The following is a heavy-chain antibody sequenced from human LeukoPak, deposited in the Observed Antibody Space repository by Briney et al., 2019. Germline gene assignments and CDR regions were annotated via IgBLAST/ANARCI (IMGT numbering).Heavy chain of an antibody. CDR3: ARNTAALSHTTI. CDR1: GRSISSYY. CDR2: IYYSGST. J-gene: IGHJ4*02. D-gene: IGHD6-13*01. Sequence: SATLSLTCTVSGRSISSYYWSWIRQPPGKGLEWIGYIYYSGSTKYKPSLKSRVTISVDTSKNQFSLKLSSVTAADTAVYYCARNTAALSHTTIWGQGTLVTVFS. V-gene: IGHV4-59*08.